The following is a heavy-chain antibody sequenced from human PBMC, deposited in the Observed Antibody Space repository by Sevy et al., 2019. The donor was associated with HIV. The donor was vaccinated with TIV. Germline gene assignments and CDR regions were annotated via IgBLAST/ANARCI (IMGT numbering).Heavy chain of an antibody. Sequence: GGSLRLSCATSGFIFSNYAMHWIRQAPGKGLEWVANINQDGSEENYVDSVKGRFTIFRDNAKNSLFLQLNSLRAEDTSVYYCARTGSYADTYYYYYAMDVWGQGATVTVSS. J-gene: IGHJ6*02. CDR3: ARTGSYADTYYYYYAMDV. CDR2: INQDGSEE. V-gene: IGHV3-7*01. CDR1: GFIFSNYA. D-gene: IGHD3-16*01.